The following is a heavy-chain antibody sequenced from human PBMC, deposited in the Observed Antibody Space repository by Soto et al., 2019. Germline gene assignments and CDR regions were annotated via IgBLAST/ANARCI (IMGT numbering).Heavy chain of an antibody. Sequence: GGSLRLSCAASGFTFSSYGMHWVRQAPGKGLEWVAVIWYDGSNKYYADSVKGRFTISRDNSKNTLYLQMNSLRAEDTAVYYCARDRVAAAYNWFDPWGQRTLVTVSS. CDR1: GFTFSSYG. CDR3: ARDRVAAAYNWFDP. V-gene: IGHV3-33*01. CDR2: IWYDGSNK. J-gene: IGHJ5*02. D-gene: IGHD6-13*01.